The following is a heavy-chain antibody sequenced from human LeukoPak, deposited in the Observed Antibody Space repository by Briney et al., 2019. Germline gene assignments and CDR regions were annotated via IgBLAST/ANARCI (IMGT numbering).Heavy chain of an antibody. CDR3: ARGVLRFLDRSGRFDP. J-gene: IGHJ5*02. D-gene: IGHD3-3*01. V-gene: IGHV1-46*01. CDR1: GYTFTSYY. CDR2: INPRGGST. Sequence: GASVKVSCKASGYTFTSYYMHWVRQAPGQGLEWMGIINPRGGSTSYAQKFQGRVTMTRDTSTSTVYMELSSLRSEDTAVYYCARGVLRFLDRSGRFDPWGQGTLVTVSS.